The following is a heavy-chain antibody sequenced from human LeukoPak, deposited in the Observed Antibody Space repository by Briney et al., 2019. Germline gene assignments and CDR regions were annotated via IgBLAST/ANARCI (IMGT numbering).Heavy chain of an antibody. D-gene: IGHD1-26*01. J-gene: IGHJ4*02. Sequence: ASVKVSCKASGYTFTGYYMHWVRQAPGQGLEWMGWINPNSGGTNYAQKFQGRVTMTRDTSISTAYMELSRLRSDDTAVYYCVRVLGGSCHFDYWGQGTLVTVSS. CDR1: GYTFTGYY. CDR3: VRVLGGSCHFDY. CDR2: INPNSGGT. V-gene: IGHV1-2*02.